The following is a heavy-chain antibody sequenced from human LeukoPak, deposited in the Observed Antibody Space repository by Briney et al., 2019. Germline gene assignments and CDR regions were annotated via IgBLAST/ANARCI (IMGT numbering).Heavy chain of an antibody. D-gene: IGHD3-10*01. J-gene: IGHJ3*02. Sequence: GGSLRLSCAASGFTFDDYAMHWVRQAPGKGLEWVSGISWNSGSIGYADSVKGRFTISRDNAKNSLYLQMNSLRAEDTALYYCAKSLGWYGEGGAFDIWGRGTMVTVSS. CDR1: GFTFDDYA. CDR2: ISWNSGSI. CDR3: AKSLGWYGEGGAFDI. V-gene: IGHV3-9*01.